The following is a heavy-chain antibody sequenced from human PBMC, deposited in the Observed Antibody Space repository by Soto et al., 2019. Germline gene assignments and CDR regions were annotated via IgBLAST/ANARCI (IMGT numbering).Heavy chain of an antibody. J-gene: IGHJ4*02. CDR2: FDPEDGET. D-gene: IGHD1-7*01. CDR3: ATGNTAPSNRNLRY. CDR1: GYTLTELS. Sequence: ASVKVSCKVSGYTLTELSMHWVRQAPGKGLEWMGGFDPEDGETIYAQKFQGRVTMTEDTSTDTAYMELSSLRSEDTAVYYCATGNTAPSNRNLRYWGQETLVTVS. V-gene: IGHV1-24*01.